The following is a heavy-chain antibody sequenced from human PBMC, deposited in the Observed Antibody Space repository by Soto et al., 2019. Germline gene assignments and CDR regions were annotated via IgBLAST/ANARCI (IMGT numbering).Heavy chain of an antibody. Sequence: PSETLSLTCTVSGGSISSSSYYWGWIRQPPGKGLEWIGSIYYSGSTYYSPSLKSRLTISVDASKNQFSLKLSSVTAADTALYYCARPAATGTYYYAFDIWGQGTMVTVSS. CDR1: GGSISSSSYY. V-gene: IGHV4-39*01. D-gene: IGHD3-10*01. CDR3: ARPAATGTYYYAFDI. J-gene: IGHJ3*02. CDR2: IYYSGST.